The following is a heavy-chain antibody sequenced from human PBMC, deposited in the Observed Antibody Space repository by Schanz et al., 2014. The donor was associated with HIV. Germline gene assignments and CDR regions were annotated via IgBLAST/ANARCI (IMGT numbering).Heavy chain of an antibody. D-gene: IGHD6-19*01. J-gene: IGHJ6*02. CDR2: TTGYKKNT. V-gene: IGHV1-18*01. CDR1: GYTFKSFG. Sequence: QVQLVQSGAEVKRPGASVKVSCKASGYTFKSFGVTWVRQVPGQRXKGMRGTTGYKKNTKTAQKFQGRVTMTRDTSTSTAYMELRSLTSDDTAVYYCARDREGSGWYRKFYYGMDVWGQGTTVIVSS. CDR3: ARDREGSGWYRKFYYGMDV.